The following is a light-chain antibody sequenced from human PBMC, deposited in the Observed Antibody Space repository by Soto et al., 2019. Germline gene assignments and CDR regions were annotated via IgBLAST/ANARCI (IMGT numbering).Light chain of an antibody. CDR2: DTS. CDR3: QQRYNCPPIT. J-gene: IGKJ5*01. Sequence: EILLTQSPSTLDLSPWGRATGSCRASQSVSSSLAWYQQKPGQAPRLLIYDTSNRATGVPARFSGSGSGTDFTLTISSLEPEDFAVYYCQQRYNCPPITFGQGTRLEIK. CDR1: QSVSSS. V-gene: IGKV3-11*01.